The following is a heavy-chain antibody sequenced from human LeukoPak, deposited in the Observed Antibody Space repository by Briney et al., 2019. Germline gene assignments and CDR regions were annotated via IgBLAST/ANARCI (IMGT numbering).Heavy chain of an antibody. Sequence: SETLSLTCTVSGASFSTGDQYWNWIRQSPGKGLEWIGSIHPSGMLYNNPSLESRVTISIDTSSNQFSLHLNSVTAADTAVYFCSRGLDSRKLGYWGQGTLVTVSS. V-gene: IGHV4-31*03. CDR1: GASFSTGDQY. D-gene: IGHD3-22*01. CDR2: IHPSGML. CDR3: SRGLDSRKLGY. J-gene: IGHJ4*02.